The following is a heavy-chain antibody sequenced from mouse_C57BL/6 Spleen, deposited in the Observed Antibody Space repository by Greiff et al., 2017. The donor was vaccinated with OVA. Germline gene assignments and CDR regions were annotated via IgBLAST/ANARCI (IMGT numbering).Heavy chain of an antibody. Sequence: EVQLQESVAELVRPGASVKLSCTASGFTFTNTYMHWVKQRPVQGLEWIGRIDPANGNTKYAPKFQGKATITADTSSNTAYLQLSSLTSEDTAIYYCAYDYDLAYWGQGTLVTVSA. D-gene: IGHD2-4*01. CDR1: GFTFTNTY. CDR2: IDPANGNT. CDR3: AYDYDLAY. J-gene: IGHJ3*01. V-gene: IGHV14-3*01.